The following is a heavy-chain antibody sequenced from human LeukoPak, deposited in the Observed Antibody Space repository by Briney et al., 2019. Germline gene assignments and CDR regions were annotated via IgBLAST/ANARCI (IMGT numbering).Heavy chain of an antibody. Sequence: ASVKVSCKASGYTFTSHDINWVRQATGQGLEWMGWMNPNSGNTGYAQKFQGRVTIPRNNSISTVYMELSSLRSEDTAVYYCARRLGLRWDLQAFDIWGQGTMVTVPS. CDR2: MNPNSGNT. V-gene: IGHV1-8*03. D-gene: IGHD4-23*01. J-gene: IGHJ3*02. CDR3: ARRLGLRWDLQAFDI. CDR1: GYTFTSHD.